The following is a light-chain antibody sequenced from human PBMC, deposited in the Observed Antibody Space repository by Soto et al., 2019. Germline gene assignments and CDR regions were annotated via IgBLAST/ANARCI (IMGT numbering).Light chain of an antibody. V-gene: IGLV1-47*01. CDR1: SSNIGSTF. J-gene: IGLJ3*02. CDR3: AAWDDSLSVWV. CDR2: RNN. Sequence: QPVLTQPPSASGTPGQRVTISCSESSSNIGSTFLYWYQHLPGTAPKLLIYRNNQRPSGVPERFSASKSGASASLAISGLRSEDEADYYCAAWDDSLSVWVFGGGTKLTVL.